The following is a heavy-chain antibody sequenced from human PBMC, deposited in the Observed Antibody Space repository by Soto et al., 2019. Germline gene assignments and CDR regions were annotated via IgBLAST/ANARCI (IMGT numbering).Heavy chain of an antibody. Sequence: SETLSLPGPVSGISVSTSDYYWGWVRQPPGKGLDWIGNIYYSGSTFYNPSLRSRVTLSVDTSKNQFSLRLNSVTAADTAVYFCAGFVVPASRNSDFEYWGQGTLVTVSS. V-gene: IGHV4-39*01. J-gene: IGHJ4*02. D-gene: IGHD2-15*01. CDR3: AGFVVPASRNSDFEY. CDR2: IYYSGST. CDR1: GISVSTSDYY.